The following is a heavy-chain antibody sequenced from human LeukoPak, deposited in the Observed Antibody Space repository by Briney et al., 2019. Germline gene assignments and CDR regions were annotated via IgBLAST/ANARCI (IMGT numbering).Heavy chain of an antibody. Sequence: SETLSLTCTVSGYSISSDYYWGWIRQTPGKGLEWIGSVYHSGTTYHNPSLKSRVTMSVDTSKKQFSLTLTSVTAADTALYYCTRELAGTTVEDWGQGTLVTVSS. J-gene: IGHJ4*02. CDR1: GYSISSDYY. V-gene: IGHV4-38-2*02. D-gene: IGHD1-1*01. CDR3: TRELAGTTVED. CDR2: VYHSGTT.